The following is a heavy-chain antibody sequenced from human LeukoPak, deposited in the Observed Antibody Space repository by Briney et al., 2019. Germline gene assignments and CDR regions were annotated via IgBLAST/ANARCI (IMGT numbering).Heavy chain of an antibody. Sequence: SETLSLTCTVSGGSISSYYWGWIRQPPGKGLEWFGYVYHSGSATYNPSLKSRVTISIDTSKNQFSLKLTSVTAADTAVYYCARIRNSASPFDYWGQGTLVTVSS. J-gene: IGHJ4*02. CDR3: ARIRNSASPFDY. CDR2: VYHSGSA. CDR1: GGSISSYY. V-gene: IGHV4-59*01. D-gene: IGHD1-26*01.